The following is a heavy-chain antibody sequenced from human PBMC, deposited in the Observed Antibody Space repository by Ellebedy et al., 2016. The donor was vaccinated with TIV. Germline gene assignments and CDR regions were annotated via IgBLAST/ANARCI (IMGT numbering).Heavy chain of an antibody. V-gene: IGHV1-69*13. J-gene: IGHJ6*02. D-gene: IGHD2-2*01. CDR2: IIPIFGTA. Sequence: SVKVSCXASGGTFSSYAISWVRQAPGQGLEWMGGIIPIFGTANYAQKFQGRVTITADESTSTAYMELSSLRSDDTAVYYCARRGGYCTSTSCYYYYGLDVWGQGTTVTVSS. CDR3: ARRGGYCTSTSCYYYYGLDV. CDR1: GGTFSSYA.